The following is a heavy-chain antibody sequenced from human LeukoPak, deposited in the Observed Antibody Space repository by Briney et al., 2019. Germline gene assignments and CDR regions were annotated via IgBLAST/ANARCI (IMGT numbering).Heavy chain of an antibody. CDR1: GGSFSGYY. Sequence: PSETLSLTCAVYGGSFSGYYWSWIRQPPGKGLEWIGEINHSGSTNYNPSLKSRVTISVDTSKNQFSLKLSSVTAADTAVYYCARGTTRLKDAFDIWGQGTMVTVSS. J-gene: IGHJ3*02. V-gene: IGHV4-34*01. D-gene: IGHD1-1*01. CDR2: INHSGST. CDR3: ARGTTRLKDAFDI.